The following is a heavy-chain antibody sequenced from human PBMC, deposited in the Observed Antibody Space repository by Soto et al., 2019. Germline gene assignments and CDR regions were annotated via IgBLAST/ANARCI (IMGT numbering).Heavy chain of an antibody. Sequence: GGSLRLSCAASGFTFSSYGMHWVRQAPGKGLEWVAVIWYDGSNKYYADSVKGRFTISRDNSKNTLYLQMNSLRAEDTAVYYCERGLSSSPGMDVWGQGTTVTVSS. V-gene: IGHV3-33*01. CDR2: IWYDGSNK. CDR1: GFTFSSYG. CDR3: ERGLSSSPGMDV. D-gene: IGHD6-6*01. J-gene: IGHJ6*02.